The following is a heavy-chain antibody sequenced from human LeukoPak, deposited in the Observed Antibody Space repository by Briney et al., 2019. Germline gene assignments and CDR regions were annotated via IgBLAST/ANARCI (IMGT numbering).Heavy chain of an antibody. Sequence: PSETLSLTCTVSGGSISSGGYYWGWIRQPPGKGLEWIGSIYYSGSTYYNPSLKSRVTISVDTSKNQFSLKLSSVTAADTAVYYCARPLGYCSGGSCYYTNWFDPWGQGTLVTVSS. CDR1: GGSISSGGYY. J-gene: IGHJ5*02. V-gene: IGHV4-39*01. CDR2: IYYSGST. CDR3: ARPLGYCSGGSCYYTNWFDP. D-gene: IGHD2-15*01.